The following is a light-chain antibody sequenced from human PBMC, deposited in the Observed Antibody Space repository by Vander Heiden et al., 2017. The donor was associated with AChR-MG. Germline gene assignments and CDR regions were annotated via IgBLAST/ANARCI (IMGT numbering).Light chain of an antibody. J-gene: IGKJ1*01. V-gene: IGKV3-15*01. Sequence: EIVMTQSPATLSVSPGERATPTCRASQSVSSNLAWYQQKPGQAPRLLIYGASTRATGIPARFSGSGSGTEFTLTISSLQSDSFAVYYCQQYNHWPATFGQGTKVEIK. CDR2: GAS. CDR3: QQYNHWPAT. CDR1: QSVSSN.